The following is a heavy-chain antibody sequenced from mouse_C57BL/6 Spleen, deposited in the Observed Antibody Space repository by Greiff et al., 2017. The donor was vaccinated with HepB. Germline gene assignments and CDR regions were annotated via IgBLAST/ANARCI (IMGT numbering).Heavy chain of an antibody. D-gene: IGHD3-1*01. CDR2: IDPSDSYT. V-gene: IGHV1-59*01. Sequence: QVHVKQPGAELVRPGTSVKLSCKASGYTFTSYWMHWVKQRPGQGLEWIGVIDPSDSYTNYNQKFKGKATLTVDTSSSTAYMQLSSLTSEDSAVYYCARWGLSPYWYFDVWGTGTTVTVSS. CDR3: ARWGLSPYWYFDV. CDR1: GYTFTSYW. J-gene: IGHJ1*03.